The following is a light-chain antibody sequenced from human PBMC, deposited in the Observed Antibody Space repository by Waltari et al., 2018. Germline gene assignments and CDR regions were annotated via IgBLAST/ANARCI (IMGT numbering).Light chain of an antibody. CDR2: AAS. J-gene: IGKJ3*01. Sequence: DIQMTQSPSSLSPSVGDRVTITCRASQGIRVDLGWYQQKPGRAPKRLIYAASRLQSGVPSRFSGSGAGTEFTLTISSLEPEDFGTYYCLQHNSYPFTFGPGTKVDIK. CDR1: QGIRVD. CDR3: LQHNSYPFT. V-gene: IGKV1-17*01.